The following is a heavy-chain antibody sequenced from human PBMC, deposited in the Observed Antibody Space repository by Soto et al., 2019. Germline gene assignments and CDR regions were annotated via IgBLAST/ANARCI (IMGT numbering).Heavy chain of an antibody. Sequence: GSLRLSCAASGFTLSSYDMHWVRQVTGKGLEWVSGIHIPGGAYYPDSVRGRFTISRENVKNTLYLQMDSLRVEDTAVYYCARDDVLCDGGRCYGIPLDVWGKGTTVTVSS. CDR3: ARDDVLCDGGRCYGIPLDV. CDR1: GFTLSSYD. V-gene: IGHV3-13*01. CDR2: IHIPGGA. J-gene: IGHJ6*04. D-gene: IGHD2-15*01.